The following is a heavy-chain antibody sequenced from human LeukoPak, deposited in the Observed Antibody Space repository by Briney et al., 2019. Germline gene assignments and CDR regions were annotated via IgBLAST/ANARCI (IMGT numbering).Heavy chain of an antibody. Sequence: GGSLRLSRAASGLSFSSYGMYWVRQAPGKGLEWVAVISSDGNEKYYTESVKGRFTISRDNSKNTLHLQMDSLRPEDTAFYYCARDKGREGDYWGQGTLVTVSS. V-gene: IGHV3-30*03. CDR1: GLSFSSYG. CDR3: ARDKGREGDY. D-gene: IGHD1-26*01. J-gene: IGHJ4*02. CDR2: ISSDGNEK.